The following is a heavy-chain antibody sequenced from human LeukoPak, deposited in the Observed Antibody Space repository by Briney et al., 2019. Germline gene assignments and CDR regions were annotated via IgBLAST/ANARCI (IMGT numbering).Heavy chain of an antibody. CDR3: ARLASNYGDY. J-gene: IGHJ4*02. Sequence: SETLSLTCTMSGGSLSGGSISTYYWTWIRQPPGKGLEWIGYIYYSGSTNYNPSLKSRVTISLDTSKNQFSLKLSSVTAADTAVYYCARLASNYGDYWGQGTLVTVSS. D-gene: IGHD4-11*01. CDR2: IYYSGST. CDR1: GGSISTYY. V-gene: IGHV4-59*08.